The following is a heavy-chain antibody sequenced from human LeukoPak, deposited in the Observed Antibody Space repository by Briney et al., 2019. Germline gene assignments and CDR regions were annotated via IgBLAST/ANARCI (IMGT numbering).Heavy chain of an antibody. CDR2: INWNGGKI. CDR3: AKALSSSFTGSSWEY. CDR1: GFTFDDYA. D-gene: IGHD6-6*01. J-gene: IGHJ4*02. Sequence: GGSLRLSCATSGFTFDDYAMHWIRQAPGKGLEWVSGINWNGGKIGYADSVKGRFTISRDSAKSSLYLQMNTLRAEDMAFYYCAKALSSSFTGSSWEYWGQGTLVTVSS. V-gene: IGHV3-9*03.